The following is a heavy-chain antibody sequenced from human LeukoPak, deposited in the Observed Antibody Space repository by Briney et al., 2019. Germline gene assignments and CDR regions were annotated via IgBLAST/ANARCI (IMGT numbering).Heavy chain of an antibody. Sequence: GASEKVSCKASGYTFTGYAVSWVRQAPGQGLEWIGWISAYNGVTNYAQKFQGRVTMTTDTSTTTGYMELRSLRSDDTAVYYCARDQLRYYGSGSYYSDMDVWGQGTTVTVSS. CDR3: ARDQLRYYGSGSYYSDMDV. CDR1: GYTFTGYA. V-gene: IGHV1-18*01. J-gene: IGHJ6*02. D-gene: IGHD3-10*01. CDR2: ISAYNGVT.